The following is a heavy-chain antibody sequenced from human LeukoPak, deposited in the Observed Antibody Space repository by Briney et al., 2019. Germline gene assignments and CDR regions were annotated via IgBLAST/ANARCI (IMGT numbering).Heavy chain of an antibody. Sequence: SETLSLTCTVSGGSISSGSYYWSWIRQPAGKGLEWIGRIHTSGSTNYNPSLKSRVTMSVDTSKNQFSLKLSSVTAADTAVYYCARDVTMVRGFDYWGQGTLVTVSS. CDR3: ARDVTMVRGFDY. J-gene: IGHJ4*02. D-gene: IGHD3-10*01. CDR1: GGSISSGSYY. V-gene: IGHV4-61*02. CDR2: IHTSGST.